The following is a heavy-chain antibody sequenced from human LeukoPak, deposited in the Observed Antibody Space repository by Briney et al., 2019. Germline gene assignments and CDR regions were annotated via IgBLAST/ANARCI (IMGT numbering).Heavy chain of an antibody. V-gene: IGHV3-23*01. CDR1: GFTFSSYG. CDR2: ISGSGGST. Sequence: GGTLRLSCAASGFTFSSYGMSWVRQAPGKGLEWVSAISGSGGSTYYADSVKGRFTISRDNSKNTLYLQMNSLRAEGTAVYYCAKDSIDYYDSSGYYNNPDYYFDYWGQGTLVTVSS. J-gene: IGHJ4*02. CDR3: AKDSIDYYDSSGYYNNPDYYFDY. D-gene: IGHD3-22*01.